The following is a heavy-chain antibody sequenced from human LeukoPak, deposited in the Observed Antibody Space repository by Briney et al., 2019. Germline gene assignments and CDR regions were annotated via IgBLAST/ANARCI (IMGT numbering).Heavy chain of an antibody. CDR3: ARDARIRGGWFDP. V-gene: IGHV4-31*03. CDR1: GGSISSGGYY. CDR2: IYYSGST. J-gene: IGHJ5*02. D-gene: IGHD2-15*01. Sequence: PSQTLSLTCTVSGGSISSGGYYWRWIRQHPGKGLEWIGYIYYSGSTYYNPSLKSRVIISVDTSKNQFSLKLSSVTAADTAVYYCARDARIRGGWFDPWGQGTLVTVSS.